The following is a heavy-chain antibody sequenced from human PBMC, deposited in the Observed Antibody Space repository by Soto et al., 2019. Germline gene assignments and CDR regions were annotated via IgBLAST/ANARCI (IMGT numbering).Heavy chain of an antibody. CDR1: GYPFTDYF. Sequence: QAQLVQSGAEVKKPGASVRVSCKTSGYPFTDYFIHWVRQAPGQGLEWLGIISLYHHSTSYAQKFQGRLTVTADTSTTTVYMDLSSRTSEDSAVYGCARELYCGGGDCPYYMDYWGQGTLVTVSS. CDR2: ISLYHHST. V-gene: IGHV1-46*01. J-gene: IGHJ4*02. CDR3: ARELYCGGGDCPYYMDY. D-gene: IGHD2-21*02.